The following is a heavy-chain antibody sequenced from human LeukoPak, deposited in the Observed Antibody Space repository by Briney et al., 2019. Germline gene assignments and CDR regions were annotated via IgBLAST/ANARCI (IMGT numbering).Heavy chain of an antibody. J-gene: IGHJ3*02. V-gene: IGHV3-23*01. CDR1: GFTFSTYA. D-gene: IGHD6-19*01. CDR2: ISAIGGST. CDR3: AKGLKFSSGPRAFDI. Sequence: GSLRLSCAPSGFTFSTYAMSWVPPAPGVGLGRVSGISAIGGSTFYADSVKGRFTISRDTSKNMVYLQMNSLRAEDTAVYYCAKGLKFSSGPRAFDIWGQGTMVTVSS.